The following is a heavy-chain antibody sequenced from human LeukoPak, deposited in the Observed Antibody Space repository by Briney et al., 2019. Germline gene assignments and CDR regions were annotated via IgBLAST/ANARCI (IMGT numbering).Heavy chain of an antibody. Sequence: PSETLSLTCTVSGGSINSYYWSWIRQPPGKGLEWIGYIYYSGSTNYNPSLKSRVTISVDTSKNQFSLKLSSVTAADTAVYYCARDLPERIFDYWGQGTLVTVSS. D-gene: IGHD1-14*01. CDR2: IYYSGST. CDR1: GGSINSYY. CDR3: ARDLPERIFDY. J-gene: IGHJ4*02. V-gene: IGHV4-59*01.